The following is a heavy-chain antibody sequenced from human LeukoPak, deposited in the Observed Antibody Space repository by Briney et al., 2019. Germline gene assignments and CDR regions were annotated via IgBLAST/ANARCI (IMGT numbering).Heavy chain of an antibody. CDR3: ARVFGSSLLDY. D-gene: IGHD2-15*01. J-gene: IGHJ4*02. CDR2: ILHNGTT. Sequence: SETLSLTCTVSGGSVNNYFWSWIRQPTGKTLEWIGYILHNGTTNFNPSLKSRAVMSVDKSKNQISLRLSSVTAADTAVYYCARVFGSSLLDYWGQGTLVTVSS. CDR1: GGSVNNYF. V-gene: IGHV4-59*08.